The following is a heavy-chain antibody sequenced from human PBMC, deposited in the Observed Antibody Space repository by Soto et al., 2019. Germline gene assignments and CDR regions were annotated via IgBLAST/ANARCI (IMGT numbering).Heavy chain of an antibody. V-gene: IGHV3-23*01. CDR3: AKEGLDYGGSDF. J-gene: IGHJ4*02. CDR1: GFTFSTHA. Sequence: EVQLLESGGGLVQPGGSLRLSCATSGFTFSTHARNWVRQAPGKGLEWVSGFSGSGGGTYYAESVKGRFTISRDNSKNTLYLQMNSLSAEDTAVYYCAKEGLDYGGSDFWGLGTLVTVSS. CDR2: FSGSGGGT. D-gene: IGHD4-17*01.